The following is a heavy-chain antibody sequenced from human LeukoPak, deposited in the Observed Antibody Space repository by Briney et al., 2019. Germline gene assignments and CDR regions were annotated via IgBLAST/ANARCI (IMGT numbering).Heavy chain of an antibody. V-gene: IGHV3-30*18. D-gene: IGHD3-22*01. J-gene: IGHJ4*02. Sequence: PGGSLRLSCAASGFTFSSYGMHWVRQAPGKGLEWVAVISYDGSIKYYADSVKGRFTISRDNSKNTLYLQMNSLRAEDTAVYYCAKDMPPPNYDSSGYIDYWGQGTLVTVSS. CDR3: AKDMPPPNYDSSGYIDY. CDR1: GFTFSSYG. CDR2: ISYDGSIK.